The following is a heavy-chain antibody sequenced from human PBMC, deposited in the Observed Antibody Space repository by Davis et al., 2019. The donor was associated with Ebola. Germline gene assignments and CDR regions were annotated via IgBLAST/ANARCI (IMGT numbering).Heavy chain of an antibody. V-gene: IGHV1-18*04. Sequence: SVTVSCKSSGYTFTSYGLVWVRKAPGLGLEWMGWISGFNTNTNFAQKFQGRVTVSKDKSTNTAYMDLRSLTSDDTAIYYCARAPNYDVLTSTSSYCFDYWGQGTLVTVSS. D-gene: IGHD3-9*01. CDR1: GYTFTSYG. CDR2: ISGFNTNT. CDR3: ARAPNYDVLTSTSSYCFDY. J-gene: IGHJ4*02.